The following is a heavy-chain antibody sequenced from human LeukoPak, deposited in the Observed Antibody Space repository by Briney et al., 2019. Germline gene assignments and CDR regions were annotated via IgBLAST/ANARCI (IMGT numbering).Heavy chain of an antibody. CDR2: ITANSGNT. Sequence: GASVKVSCKASGYTFTSYDINWVRQAPGQGLEWMGWITANSGNTDYAQNLQGRVTMTTDTSTNTAYMELRSLRSDDTAVYYCAREVPHHYDSERPAVVDYWGQGTLVTVSS. CDR3: AREVPHHYDSERPAVVDY. CDR1: GYTFTSYD. D-gene: IGHD3-10*01. J-gene: IGHJ4*02. V-gene: IGHV1-18*01.